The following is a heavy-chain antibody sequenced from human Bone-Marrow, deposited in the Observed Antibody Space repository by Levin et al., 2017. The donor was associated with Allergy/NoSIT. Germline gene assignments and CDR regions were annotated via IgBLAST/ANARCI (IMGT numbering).Heavy chain of an antibody. J-gene: IGHJ1*01. CDR2: ISYDGENE. CDR1: QLNFNDYA. Sequence: GESLKISCAASQLNFNDYAMHWVRQAPGKGLEWVAGISYDGENEFYRDSVKGRFSISRDNSKDTVYLQLNSLRTTDTAVYYCATVPSPVWFGELAPFQHWGQGALVTVSS. D-gene: IGHD3-10*01. CDR3: ATVPSPVWFGELAPFQH. V-gene: IGHV3-30*04.